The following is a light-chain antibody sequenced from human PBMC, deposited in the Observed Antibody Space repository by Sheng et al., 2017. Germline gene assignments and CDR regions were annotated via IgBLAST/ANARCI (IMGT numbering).Light chain of an antibody. CDR3: QQSYSTPRIT. CDR1: QNIINY. J-gene: IGKJ3*01. CDR2: GAS. Sequence: DIQMTQSPSSLSASVGARVTITCRASQNIINYLNWFQEKQGRAPKVLIYGASSLQSGVPSRFSGSGSGTDFTLTISSLQPEDFATYYCQQSYSTPRITFGPGTKVDIK. V-gene: IGKV1-39*01.